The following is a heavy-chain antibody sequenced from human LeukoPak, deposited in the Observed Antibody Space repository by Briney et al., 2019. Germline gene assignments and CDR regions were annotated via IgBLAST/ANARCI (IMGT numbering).Heavy chain of an antibody. V-gene: IGHV3-7*01. J-gene: IGHJ4*02. D-gene: IGHD1-7*01. CDR3: ARGSNSWNYVGGY. CDR1: GFTFSRYW. Sequence: GGSLRLSCAASGFTFSRYWMNWVRQAPGKGLEWVANLRQDGSEKYYADSVKGRFTISRDNAKNSLFLQMNSLRDEDTALYYCARGSNSWNYVGGYWGQGTLVTVSS. CDR2: LRQDGSEK.